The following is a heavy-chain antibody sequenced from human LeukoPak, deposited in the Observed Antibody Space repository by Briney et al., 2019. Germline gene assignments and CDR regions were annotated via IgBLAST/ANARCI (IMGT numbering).Heavy chain of an antibody. CDR1: GYTFTNYG. D-gene: IGHD3-22*01. V-gene: IGHV1-18*01. CDR2: ISAYTGNT. Sequence: ASVNVSCKASGYTFTNYGISWVRQAPGQGLEWMGWISAYTGNTNYAQNFQGRVTMTTDTSTSTAFMELRSLKSDDTAVYYCARSGVGYFYDNTGYYPLDYWGQGTLVTFSS. CDR3: ARSGVGYFYDNTGYYPLDY. J-gene: IGHJ4*02.